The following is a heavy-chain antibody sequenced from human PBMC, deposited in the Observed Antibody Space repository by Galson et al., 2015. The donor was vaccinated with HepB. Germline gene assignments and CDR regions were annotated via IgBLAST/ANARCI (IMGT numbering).Heavy chain of an antibody. D-gene: IGHD4-23*01. V-gene: IGHV3-11*03. Sequence: SLRLSCAASGFTFSDYYMSWIRQAPGKGLEWVSYISSSSSYTNYADSVKGRFTISRDNAKNSLYLQMNSLRAEDTAVYYCARWQLSQRWGYYYYYGMDVWGQGTTVTVSS. CDR2: ISSSSSYT. CDR1: GFTFSDYY. CDR3: ARWQLSQRWGYYYYYGMDV. J-gene: IGHJ6*02.